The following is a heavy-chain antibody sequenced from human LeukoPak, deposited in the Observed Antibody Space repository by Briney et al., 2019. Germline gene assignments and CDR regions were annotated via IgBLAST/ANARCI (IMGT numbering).Heavy chain of an antibody. D-gene: IGHD1-1*01. CDR1: GFTFSSYW. CDR3: AKAGGTTGSMRFYMDV. CDR2: ISSDEIST. Sequence: PGGSLRLSCAGSGFTFSSYWMLWVRQAPGEGLVWVSRISSDEISTNYAASVRGRFTIPRDNAKNTLYLQMDSLRAEDTAVYYCAKAGGTTGSMRFYMDVWGKGTTVTVSS. V-gene: IGHV3-74*01. J-gene: IGHJ6*03.